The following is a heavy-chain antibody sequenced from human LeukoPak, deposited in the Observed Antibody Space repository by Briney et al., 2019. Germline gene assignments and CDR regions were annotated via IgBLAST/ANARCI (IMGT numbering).Heavy chain of an antibody. V-gene: IGHV3-48*02. J-gene: IGHJ4*02. CDR1: GFAFNTYS. Sequence: GGSLRLSCAASGFAFNTYSMNWVRQAPGRGLEWLSYISSSSSPIYYADSVKGRFTISRDNAKNSLYLQMNSLRDEDTAVCYCARDHYSRNDYWGQGTLVTVSS. CDR2: ISSSSSPI. D-gene: IGHD6-13*01. CDR3: ARDHYSRNDY.